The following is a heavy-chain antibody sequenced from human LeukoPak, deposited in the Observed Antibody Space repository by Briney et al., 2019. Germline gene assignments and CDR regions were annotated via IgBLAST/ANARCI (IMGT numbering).Heavy chain of an antibody. Sequence: SVKVSCKASGGTFSSYAISWVRQAPGQGLEWMGGIIPIFGTANYAQKFQGRVTITTDKSTSTAYMELSSLRSEDTAVYYCASPASGCYLYYMDVWGKGTTVTVSS. J-gene: IGHJ6*03. CDR3: ASPASGCYLYYMDV. D-gene: IGHD3-3*01. CDR2: IIPIFGTA. CDR1: GGTFSSYA. V-gene: IGHV1-69*05.